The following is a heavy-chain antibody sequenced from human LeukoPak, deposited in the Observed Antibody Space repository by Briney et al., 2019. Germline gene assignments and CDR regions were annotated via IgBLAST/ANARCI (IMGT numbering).Heavy chain of an antibody. CDR3: ARAGAKYYYDSSGYYSTAFDI. V-gene: IGHV4-61*01. J-gene: IGHJ3*02. D-gene: IGHD3-22*01. CDR2: IYYSGST. Sequence: SETLSLTCTVSGGSVSSGSYYWSWIRQPPGKGLEWIGYIYYSGSTNYNPSLKSRVTISVVTSKNQFSLKLSSVTAADTAAYYCARAGAKYYYDSSGYYSTAFDIWGQGTMVTVSS. CDR1: GGSVSSGSYY.